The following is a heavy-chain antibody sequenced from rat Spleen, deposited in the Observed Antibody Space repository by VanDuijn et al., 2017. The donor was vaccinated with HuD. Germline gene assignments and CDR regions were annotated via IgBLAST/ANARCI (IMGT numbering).Heavy chain of an antibody. CDR1: GFTFTNYD. CDR2: ISTGGTNT. CDR3: TRGYVMDA. J-gene: IGHJ4*01. V-gene: IGHV5S13*01. Sequence: EVQLMESGGGLVQPGRSLKLSCAASGFTFTNYDMAWVRQAPTKGLEWIASISTGGTNTYYRGSVKGRFTISRDNAKNTQYLQMDSLRSEDTATYYCTRGYVMDAWGQGASVTVSS.